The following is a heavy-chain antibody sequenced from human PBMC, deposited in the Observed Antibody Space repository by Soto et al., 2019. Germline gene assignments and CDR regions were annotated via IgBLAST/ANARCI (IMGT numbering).Heavy chain of an antibody. CDR3: AITMMVVVITNWGSYGMDV. V-gene: IGHV3-23*01. CDR2: ISGRGGTT. D-gene: IGHD3-22*01. J-gene: IGHJ6*02. Sequence: GGTLRLSCAASPYTFSSYAMSWDRPAPRKGLVSVCAISGRGGTTSYADTVKGRFTISRKNSKNTLYLQMNSLRAEDTAVDYCAITMMVVVITNWGSYGMDVWGLGSRVT. CDR1: PYTFSSYA.